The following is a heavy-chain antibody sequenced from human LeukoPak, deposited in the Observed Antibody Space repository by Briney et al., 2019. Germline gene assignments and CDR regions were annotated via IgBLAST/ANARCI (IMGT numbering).Heavy chain of an antibody. V-gene: IGHV4-59*11. CDR2: IYNSGST. CDR1: GGSISSHY. CDR3: ARGGYSYGYDDDFEY. D-gene: IGHD5-18*01. Sequence: PSETLSLTCTLSGGSISSHYWSWIRQPPGKGLEWIGYIYNSGSTDYNPSFKSRVTISVDTSKNRFSLKMTSVTAADTAVYYCARGGYSYGYDDDFEYWGQGILVTVSS. J-gene: IGHJ4*02.